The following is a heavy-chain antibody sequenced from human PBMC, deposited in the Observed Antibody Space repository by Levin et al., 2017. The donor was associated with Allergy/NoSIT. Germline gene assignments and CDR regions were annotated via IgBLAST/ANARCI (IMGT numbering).Heavy chain of an antibody. Sequence: SCAASGFTFSSYGMHWVRQAPGKGLEWVAVISYDGSNKYYADSVKGRFTISRDNSKNTLYLQMNSLRAEDTAVYYCAKEGGYYYGAEYFQHWGQGTLVTVSS. V-gene: IGHV3-30*18. J-gene: IGHJ1*01. CDR3: AKEGGYYYGAEYFQH. CDR2: ISYDGSNK. CDR1: GFTFSSYG. D-gene: IGHD3-22*01.